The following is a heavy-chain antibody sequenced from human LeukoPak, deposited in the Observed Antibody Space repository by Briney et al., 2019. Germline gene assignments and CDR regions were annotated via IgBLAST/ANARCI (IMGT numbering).Heavy chain of an antibody. J-gene: IGHJ5*02. CDR1: GYTFTSYY. V-gene: IGHV1-46*01. CDR3: AKETPNTGWFDP. Sequence: ASVKVSCKASGYTFTSYYMHWVRQAPGQGLEWMGIINPSGGSTSYAQKFQGGVTMTRDTSTSTVYMELTSLRSEDTAMYYCAKETPNTGWFDPWGQGTLATVSS. CDR2: INPSGGST. D-gene: IGHD1-14*01.